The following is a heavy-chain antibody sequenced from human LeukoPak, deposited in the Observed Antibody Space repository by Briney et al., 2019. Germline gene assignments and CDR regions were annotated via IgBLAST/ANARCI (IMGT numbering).Heavy chain of an antibody. D-gene: IGHD3-22*01. V-gene: IGHV1-69*05. J-gene: IGHJ3*02. CDR3: ARVMNYYDSSGYYDQGAFDI. CDR2: IIPIFGTA. Sequence: ASVKVSCKASGGTFSSYAISWVRQAPGQGLEWMGGIIPIFGTANYAQKFQGRVTITTDESTSTAYMELSSLRSEDTAVYYCARVMNYYDSSGYYDQGAFDIWGQGTMVTVSS. CDR1: GGTFSSYA.